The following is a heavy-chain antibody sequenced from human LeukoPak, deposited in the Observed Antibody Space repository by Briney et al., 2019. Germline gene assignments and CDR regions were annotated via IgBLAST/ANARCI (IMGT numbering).Heavy chain of an antibody. CDR2: ISGSGGST. Sequence: GGSLRLSCAASGFTFSSYAMSWVRQAPGKGLEWVSAISGSGGSTYYADSVKGRFTISRDNSKNTLYLQMNSLRAEDTAIYYCAKGDGGSGSYYSFQHWGQGTLVTVSS. V-gene: IGHV3-23*01. J-gene: IGHJ1*01. CDR1: GFTFSSYA. D-gene: IGHD3-10*01. CDR3: AKGDGGSGSYYSFQH.